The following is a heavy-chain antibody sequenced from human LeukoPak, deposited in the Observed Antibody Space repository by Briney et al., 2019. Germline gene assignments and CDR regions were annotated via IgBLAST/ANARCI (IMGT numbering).Heavy chain of an antibody. CDR3: ARHGAAAGTEPIDY. J-gene: IGHJ4*02. D-gene: IGHD6-13*01. V-gene: IGHV4-39*01. CDR2: IYYSGST. Sequence: PSETLSLTCTVSGGSISSSSYYWGWIRQPPGKGLEWIGSIYYSGSTYYNPSLKSRVTISVDTSKNQFSLKLSSVTAADTAVYYCARHGAAAGTEPIDYWGQGTLVTVSS. CDR1: GGSISSSSYY.